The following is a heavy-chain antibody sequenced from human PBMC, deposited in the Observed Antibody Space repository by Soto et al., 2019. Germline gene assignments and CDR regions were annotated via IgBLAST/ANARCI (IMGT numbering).Heavy chain of an antibody. CDR3: ERRYGWAFDS. V-gene: IGHV4-59*08. D-gene: IGHD3-16*01. Sequence: SETLSLTCTVSGGSISSYYWSWIRQPPGKGLEWIGYIYYSGSTNYNPSLKSRVTISVDTSKNQFSLKLSSVTAADTAVHYCERRYGWAFDSWGQGTMVTVAS. J-gene: IGHJ3*02. CDR2: IYYSGST. CDR1: GGSISSYY.